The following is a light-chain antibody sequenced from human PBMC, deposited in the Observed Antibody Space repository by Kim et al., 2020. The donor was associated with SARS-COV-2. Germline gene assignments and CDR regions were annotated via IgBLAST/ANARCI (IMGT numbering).Light chain of an antibody. J-gene: IGLJ2*01. CDR2: EVT. Sequence: GQSITFSCTGTSSDVGTYNDVSWYQYHPGKAPKLIIYEVTKRPSGVSNRFSGSKFGYTASLTISGLQAEDEANYYCSSYAGSNTLVFGGGTQLTVL. CDR3: SSYAGSNTLV. V-gene: IGLV2-23*02. CDR1: SSDVGTYND.